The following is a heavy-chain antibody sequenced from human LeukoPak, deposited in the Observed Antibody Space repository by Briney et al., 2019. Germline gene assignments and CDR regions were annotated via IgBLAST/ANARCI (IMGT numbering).Heavy chain of an antibody. D-gene: IGHD3-10*01. Sequence: SVKVSCKVSGYTFTSYGISWVRQAPGQGLEWMGWISAYNGNTNYAQKLQGRVTMTTDTSTSTAYMELSSLRSDDTAVYYCARANVLLWFGKFDYWGQGTLVTVSS. CDR1: GYTFTSYG. CDR2: ISAYNGNT. J-gene: IGHJ4*02. V-gene: IGHV1-18*04. CDR3: ARANVLLWFGKFDY.